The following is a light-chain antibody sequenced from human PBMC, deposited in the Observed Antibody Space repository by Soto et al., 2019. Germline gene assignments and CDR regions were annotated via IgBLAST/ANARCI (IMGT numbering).Light chain of an antibody. CDR2: GAS. V-gene: IGKV3D-15*01. CDR1: ESVASN. J-gene: IGKJ3*01. Sequence: EIVLTQSPGTLSLSPGERATLSCRASESVASNYLAWYQHKPGQAPRLLFFGASNRATAIPDRFRGSGSGTEFTLTISSLQSEDSAVYYCHQYNSWPRGTFGPGTKVEIK. CDR3: HQYNSWPRGT.